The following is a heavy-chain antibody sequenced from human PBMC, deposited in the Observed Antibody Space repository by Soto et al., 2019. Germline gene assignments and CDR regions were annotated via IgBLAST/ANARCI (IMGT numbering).Heavy chain of an antibody. CDR2: IIPIFETA. Sequence: QVQLEQSGAEVKKPGSSVKVSCKACGGTFNTFAISWVRQAPGQGLEWIGGIIPIFETANYAQRLQDRLTITADESTRTAYMELSRLTSDDTAIYFCATSTSSSWQNDYWGLGTLVVVSS. D-gene: IGHD6-13*01. V-gene: IGHV1-69*01. CDR1: GGTFNTFA. J-gene: IGHJ4*02. CDR3: ATSTSSSWQNDY.